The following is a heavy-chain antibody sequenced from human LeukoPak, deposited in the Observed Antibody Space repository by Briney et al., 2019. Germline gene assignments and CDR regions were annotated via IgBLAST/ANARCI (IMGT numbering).Heavy chain of an antibody. CDR1: GVSISSYY. CDR2: IYYSGST. Sequence: SETLSLTCTVSGVSISSYYWSWLRQPPGKGLEWIGYIYYSGSTNYNPSLKSRVTISVDTSKNQFSLKLSSVTAADTAVYYCARGGGYDSLNFDYWGQGTLVTVSS. J-gene: IGHJ4*02. D-gene: IGHD5-12*01. CDR3: ARGGGYDSLNFDY. V-gene: IGHV4-59*01.